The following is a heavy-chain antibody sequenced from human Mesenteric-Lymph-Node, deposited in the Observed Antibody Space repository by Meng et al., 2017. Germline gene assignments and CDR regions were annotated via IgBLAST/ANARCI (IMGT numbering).Heavy chain of an antibody. V-gene: IGHV3-73*01. J-gene: IGHJ4*02. CDR2: IRSKANSYAT. D-gene: IGHD5-12*01. CDR1: GFTFSGSA. CDR3: TRRVVATSGR. Sequence: GESLKISCAASGFTFSGSAMHWVRQASGKGLEWVGRIRSKANSYATAYAASVKGRFTISRNDSKNTAYLQMNSLKAEDTAVYYCTRRVVATSGRWGQGTLVTVAS.